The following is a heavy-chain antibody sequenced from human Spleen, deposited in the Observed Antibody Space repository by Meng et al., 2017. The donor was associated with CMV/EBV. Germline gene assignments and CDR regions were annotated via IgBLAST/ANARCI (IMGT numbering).Heavy chain of an antibody. CDR1: GYTFTSYD. CDR2: MNPNSGNT. D-gene: IGHD6-13*01. Sequence: ASVKVSCKASGYTFTSYDINWVRQATGQGLEWMGWMNPNSGNTGYAQKFQGRVTISVDTSKNQFSLKLSSVTAADTAVYYCARDGIAAAGLDYWGQGTLVTVSS. CDR3: ARDGIAAAGLDY. J-gene: IGHJ4*02. V-gene: IGHV1-8*01.